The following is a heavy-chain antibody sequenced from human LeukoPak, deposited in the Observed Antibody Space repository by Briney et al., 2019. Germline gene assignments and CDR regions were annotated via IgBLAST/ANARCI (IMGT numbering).Heavy chain of an antibody. CDR3: ARDYYGSGSYPLVDY. Sequence: GGSLRLSCAASGFTFSSYSMNWVRQAPGKGLEWVSSISSSSSYIYYADSVKGRFTISRDNAKNSLYLQMNSLRAEDTAVYYCARDYYGSGSYPLVDYWGQGTLVTVSS. CDR2: ISSSSSYI. D-gene: IGHD3-10*01. J-gene: IGHJ4*02. CDR1: GFTFSSYS. V-gene: IGHV3-21*01.